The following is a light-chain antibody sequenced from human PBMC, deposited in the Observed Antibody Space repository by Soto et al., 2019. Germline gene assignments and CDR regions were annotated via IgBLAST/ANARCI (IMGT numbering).Light chain of an antibody. CDR2: AAS. CDR3: LQDYNYPRT. CDR1: QGIRND. V-gene: IGKV1-6*01. J-gene: IGKJ1*01. Sequence: AIQMTQSPSSLSASVGDRVTITCRASQGIRNDLGWYQQKPGKAPNLLIYAASSLQSGVPSRFSGSGSGTDFTLTISSLRPEDFATYYCLQDYNYPRTFGQGTKVEIK.